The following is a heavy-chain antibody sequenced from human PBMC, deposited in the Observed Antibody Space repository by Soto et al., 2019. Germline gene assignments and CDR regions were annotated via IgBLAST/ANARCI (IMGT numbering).Heavy chain of an antibody. CDR2: IIVDSGNS. Sequence: GASVKVSCKASGFTFADSAVQWVRQACGQSLEWIGRIIVDSGNSKSAEKFTERVSMSWDMSTSTAFMELRSLSSDDTAVYYCATANNTSPFDYWGLGTLVTVS. CDR1: GFTFADSA. CDR3: ATANNTSPFDY. V-gene: IGHV1-58*01. J-gene: IGHJ4*02. D-gene: IGHD1-26*01.